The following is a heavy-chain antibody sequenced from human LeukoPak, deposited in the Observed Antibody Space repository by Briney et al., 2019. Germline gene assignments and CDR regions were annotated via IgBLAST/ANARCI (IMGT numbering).Heavy chain of an antibody. V-gene: IGHV3-48*03. CDR2: TSSSGSTI. Sequence: GGSLRLSCAASGFTFSSYEMNWVRQAPGKGLEWVSYTSSSGSTIYYADSVKGRFTISRDNAKNSLYLQMNSLRAEDTAVYYCARDYGVTPTGYWGQGTLVTVSS. J-gene: IGHJ4*02. CDR3: ARDYGVTPTGY. D-gene: IGHD2-8*01. CDR1: GFTFSSYE.